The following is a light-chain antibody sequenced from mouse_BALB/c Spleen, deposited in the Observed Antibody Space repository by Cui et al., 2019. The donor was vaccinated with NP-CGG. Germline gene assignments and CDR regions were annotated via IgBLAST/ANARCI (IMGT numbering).Light chain of an antibody. V-gene: IGLV1*01. CDR3: ALWYSNHWV. J-gene: IGLJ1*01. CDR1: TGAVTTSNY. Sequence: QAVVTPESALTTSPGETVTLTCHSSTGAVTTSNYANWVQEKPDHLFTGLIGGTNNRAPGVPARFSGSLIGDKAALTITEAQTEDEAIYFCALWYSNHWVFGGGTKLTVL. CDR2: GTN.